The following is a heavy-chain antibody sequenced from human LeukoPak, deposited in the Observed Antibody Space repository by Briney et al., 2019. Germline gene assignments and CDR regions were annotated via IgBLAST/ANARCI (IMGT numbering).Heavy chain of an antibody. V-gene: IGHV3-11*04. CDR1: GFTFSDYY. D-gene: IGHD2-2*01. CDR3: ARADCSSTSCYELDY. Sequence: GGSLRLSCAGSGFTFSDYYMSWIRQAHGKGREWVSYTSSSDSTTKYTDSGTGRFTISRDNPKHSMFLQMTSLSTDHTAVYYCARADCSSTSCYELDYWGQGTLVTVSS. CDR2: TSSSDSTT. J-gene: IGHJ4*02.